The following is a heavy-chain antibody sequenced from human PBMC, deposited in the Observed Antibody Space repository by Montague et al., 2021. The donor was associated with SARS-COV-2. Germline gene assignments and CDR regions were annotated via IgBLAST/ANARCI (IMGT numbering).Heavy chain of an antibody. Sequence: SETLSLTCTVSGGSISSSSYYWGWIRQPPGKGLEWIGSIYYSGSTYYNPSLKSRVTISVDTSKNQFSLKLRSVTAADTAVYFCAREGLNNWFDPWGQGTLVIVSS. CDR1: GGSISSSSYY. CDR3: AREGLNNWFDP. J-gene: IGHJ5*02. V-gene: IGHV4-39*07. CDR2: IYYSGST.